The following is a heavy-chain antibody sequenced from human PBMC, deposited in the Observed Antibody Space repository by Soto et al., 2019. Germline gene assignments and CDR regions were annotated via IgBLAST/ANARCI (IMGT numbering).Heavy chain of an antibody. CDR1: GGSFSGYY. V-gene: IGHV4-34*01. J-gene: IGHJ6*03. CDR3: ARLFFRSNVPNYYYYYMDV. Sequence: QVQLQQWGAGLLKPSETLSLTCAVYGGSFSGYYWCWIRQPPGKGLEWLGEINHSGRTNYNPSLKSRVPISVDTYKNQFSLKLSSVTAADTAVYYCARLFFRSNVPNYYYYYMDVWGKGTTVTVSS. CDR2: INHSGRT. D-gene: IGHD2-8*01.